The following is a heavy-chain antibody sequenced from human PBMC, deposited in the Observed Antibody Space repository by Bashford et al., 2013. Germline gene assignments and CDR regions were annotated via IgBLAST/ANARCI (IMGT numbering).Heavy chain of an antibody. D-gene: IGHD1-26*01. V-gene: IGHV3-21*04. Sequence: GGSLRLSCAASGFTFSSYSMNWVRQAPGKGLEWVSSISSSSSYIYYADSVKGRFTISRDNAKNSLYLQMNSLRADDTAVYYCAKEARWDSDVAYWGQGTLVTVSS. CDR3: AKEARWDSDVAY. J-gene: IGHJ4*02. CDR2: ISSSSSYI. CDR1: GFTFSSYS.